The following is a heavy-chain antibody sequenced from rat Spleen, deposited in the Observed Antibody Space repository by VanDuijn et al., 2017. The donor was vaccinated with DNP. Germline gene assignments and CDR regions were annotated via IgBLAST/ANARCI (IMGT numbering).Heavy chain of an antibody. D-gene: IGHD1-9*01. J-gene: IGHJ2*01. Sequence: EVQLVESGGGLVQPGRSMRLSCAASGFTFSNYDMAWVRQAPTKGLEWVASISTSGGSTYYRDSVKGRFTISRDNAKSTLYLQMDSLRSEDTATYYGARHEGHTMGITKEFWDYWGQGVMVTVSS. CDR1: GFTFSNYD. CDR2: ISTSGGST. CDR3: ARHEGHTMGITKEFWDY. V-gene: IGHV5-25*01.